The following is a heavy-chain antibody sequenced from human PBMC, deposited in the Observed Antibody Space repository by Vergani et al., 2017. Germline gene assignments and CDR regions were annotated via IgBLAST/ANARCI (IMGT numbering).Heavy chain of an antibody. V-gene: IGHV3-23*01. CDR2: ISGSGGST. CDR1: GFTFLSYA. J-gene: IGHJ6*02. Sequence: EVQLLESGGGLVQPGGSLRLSCAASGFTFLSYAMSWVRQAPGKGLEWVSAISGSGGSTYYADSVKGRFTIARDNSKNTLYLQMNSLRAEDTAVYYCARNIKVAAASYGMAVWGQGTTVTVSS. CDR3: ARNIKVAAASYGMAV. D-gene: IGHD6-13*01.